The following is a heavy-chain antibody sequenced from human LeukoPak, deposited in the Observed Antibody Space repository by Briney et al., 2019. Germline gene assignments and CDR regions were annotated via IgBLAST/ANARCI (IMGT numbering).Heavy chain of an antibody. D-gene: IGHD3-22*01. CDR2: IYFSGST. CDR3: ARTTYYYDSGGYDNWFDP. V-gene: IGHV4-59*01. Sequence: SETLSLTCTVSGGSISSYYWSWIRQPPGKGLEWIGYIYFSGSTNYNPSLKSRVTISVDTSKNQFSLKLSSVTAADTAVYYCARTTYYYDSGGYDNWFDPWGQGTLVTVSS. J-gene: IGHJ5*02. CDR1: GGSISSYY.